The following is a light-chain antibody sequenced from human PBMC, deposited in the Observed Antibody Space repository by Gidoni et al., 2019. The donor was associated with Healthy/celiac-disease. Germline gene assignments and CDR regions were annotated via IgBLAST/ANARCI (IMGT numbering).Light chain of an antibody. V-gene: IGKV1-9*01. J-gene: IGKJ4*01. CDR2: AAS. CDR1: QGISSY. Sequence: IQLTQSPSSLSASVGDRVTITCRASQGISSYLAWYQQKPGKAPKLLIYAASTLQSGVPSRFSGNGSGTDFTLTISSLQPEDFATYYCQQLNSYLTFXGXTKVEIK. CDR3: QQLNSYLT.